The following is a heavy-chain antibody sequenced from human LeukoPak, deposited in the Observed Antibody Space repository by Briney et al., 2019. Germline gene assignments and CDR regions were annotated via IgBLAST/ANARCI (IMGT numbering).Heavy chain of an antibody. CDR1: GYTFASYG. Sequence: ASVKVSCKASGYTFASYGISWVRQAPGQGLEWMGWISAYNGDTKYAQHLQGKVTLTTDTSTGTAYMELRSLTSDDTALYYCARDTARITTPGGPDYWGQGTLVTVSS. CDR2: ISAYNGDT. D-gene: IGHD6-13*01. CDR3: ARDTARITTPGGPDY. V-gene: IGHV1-18*01. J-gene: IGHJ4*02.